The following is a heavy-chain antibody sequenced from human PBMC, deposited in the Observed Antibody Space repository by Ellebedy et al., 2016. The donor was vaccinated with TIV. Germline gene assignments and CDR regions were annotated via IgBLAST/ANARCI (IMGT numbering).Heavy chain of an antibody. J-gene: IGHJ4*02. CDR3: ARSVEGHFDY. Sequence: GESLKISCAASGFTFSSYSMNWVRQAPGKGLEWVSYISSSSSTIYYADSVKGRFTISRDNVRNSVYLQMNSLRDDDTAVYYCARSVEGHFDYWGQGTVVTVSA. V-gene: IGHV3-48*02. CDR2: ISSSSSTI. CDR1: GFTFSSYS. D-gene: IGHD1-1*01.